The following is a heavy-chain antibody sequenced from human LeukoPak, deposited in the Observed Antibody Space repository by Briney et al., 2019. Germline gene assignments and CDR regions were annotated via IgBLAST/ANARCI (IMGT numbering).Heavy chain of an antibody. D-gene: IGHD3-22*01. CDR1: GGSISSSSSY. V-gene: IGHV4-39*01. CDR2: IYYSGST. Sequence: SETLSLTCTVSGGSISSSSSYWGWIRQPPGKGLEWIGSIYYSGSTYYNPSLKSRITISVDTSKNQFSLKLSSVTAADTAVYYCARLDDSSGYFHWGQGTLVTVSS. J-gene: IGHJ4*02. CDR3: ARLDDSSGYFH.